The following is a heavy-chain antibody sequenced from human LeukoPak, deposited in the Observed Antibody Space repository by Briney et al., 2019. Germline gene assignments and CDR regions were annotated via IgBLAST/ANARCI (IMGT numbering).Heavy chain of an antibody. CDR3: ARQRDTASVGAFDI. V-gene: IGHV4-39*01. Sequence: SETLSLTCSVSGGSIRTNTNYWGWNSSNYWGWIRQPPGKGLEWIGSIHYSGTTYYHPSLLSRLTISVDTFKNQFSLKVTSVTAADTALYYCARQRDTASVGAFDIWGQGTLVTVSS. CDR2: IHYSGTT. CDR1: GGSIRTNTNYWGWNSSNY. D-gene: IGHD5-18*01. J-gene: IGHJ3*02.